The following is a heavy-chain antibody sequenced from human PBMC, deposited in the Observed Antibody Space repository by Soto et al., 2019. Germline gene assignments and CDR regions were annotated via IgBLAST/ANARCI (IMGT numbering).Heavy chain of an antibody. CDR2: INHSGST. CDR1: GGSFSGYY. J-gene: IGHJ4*02. CDR3: ARGPLYCGGDCPIVA. V-gene: IGHV4-34*01. D-gene: IGHD2-21*02. Sequence: SETLSLTCAVYGGSFSGYYWSWIRQPPGKGLEWIGEINHSGSTNYNPSLKSRVTISVDTSKNQFSLKLSSVTAADTAVYYCARGPLYCGGDCPIVAWGQGTLGT.